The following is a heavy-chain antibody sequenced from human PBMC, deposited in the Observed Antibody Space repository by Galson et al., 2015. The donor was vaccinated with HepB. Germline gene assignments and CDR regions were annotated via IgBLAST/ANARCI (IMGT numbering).Heavy chain of an antibody. CDR1: GFTFSSYW. D-gene: IGHD3-9*01. J-gene: IGHJ4*02. V-gene: IGHV3-7*03. CDR2: IKQDGSEK. CDR3: ARDPSDILTGYYWTFDY. Sequence: SLRLSCAASGFTFSSYWMSWVRQAPGKRLEWVANIKQDGSEKYYVDSVKGRFTISRDNAKNSLYLQMNSLRAEDTAVYYCARDPSDILTGYYWTFDYWGQGTLVTVSS.